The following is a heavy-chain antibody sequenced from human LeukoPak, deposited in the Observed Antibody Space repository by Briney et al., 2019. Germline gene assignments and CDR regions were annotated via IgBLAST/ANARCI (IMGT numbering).Heavy chain of an antibody. J-gene: IGHJ4*02. V-gene: IGHV1-8*01. D-gene: IGHD2-2*02. CDR3: ARGPPRYPRFDY. CDR2: MNPNSGNT. Sequence: ASGKVSCKASGYTFTCYDINWVRQATGQGLEWMGWMNPNSGNTDYAQKFQGRVTMTRNTSISTAYMELSSLRSEDTAVYYCARGPPRYPRFDYWGQGTLVTVSS. CDR1: GYTFTCYD.